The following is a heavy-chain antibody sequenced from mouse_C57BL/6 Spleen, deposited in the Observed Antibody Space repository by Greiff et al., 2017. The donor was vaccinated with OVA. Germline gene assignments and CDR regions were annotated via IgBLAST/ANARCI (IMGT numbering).Heavy chain of an antibody. V-gene: IGHV3-8*01. CDR3: ARSPYDYDGGYWYFDV. Sequence: EVKLMESGPGLAKPSQTLSLTCSVTGYSITSDYWNWIRKFPGNKLEYMGYISYSGSTYYTPSLKSRISITRDTSKNQYYLQLNSVTTEDTATYYCARSPYDYDGGYWYFDVWGTGTTVTVSS. D-gene: IGHD2-4*01. CDR2: ISYSGST. J-gene: IGHJ1*03. CDR1: GYSITSDY.